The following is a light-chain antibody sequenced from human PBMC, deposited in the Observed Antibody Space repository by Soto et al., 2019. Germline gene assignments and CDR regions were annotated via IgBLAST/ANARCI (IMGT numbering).Light chain of an antibody. CDR3: QQRSNWPPRT. CDR1: PSVSSY. V-gene: IGKV3-11*01. Sequence: EIVVTQSPAPLSLSPGERATLSCRASPSVSSYLAWYQQKPGQAPRLLIYDASNRATGIPARFSGSGSGTDFTLTISSREPEDFAVYYCQQRSNWPPRTFGQGTKVEIK. J-gene: IGKJ1*01. CDR2: DAS.